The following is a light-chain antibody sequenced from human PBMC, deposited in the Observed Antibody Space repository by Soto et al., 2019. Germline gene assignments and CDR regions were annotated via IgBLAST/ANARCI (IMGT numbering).Light chain of an antibody. CDR3: QQYGSLIT. CDR2: RAS. Sequence: EIVLTQSPDTLSLSPGERATVSCRASQSVSTSYLAWYQQQPGQALRLLIYRASSRATGIPDRFSGRGSGTDFTLTISGLEPEDFAVYYCQQYGSLITFGQGTRLEI. J-gene: IGKJ5*01. CDR1: QSVSTSY. V-gene: IGKV3-20*01.